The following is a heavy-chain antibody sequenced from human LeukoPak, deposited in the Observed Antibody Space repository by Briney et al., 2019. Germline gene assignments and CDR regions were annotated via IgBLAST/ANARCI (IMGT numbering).Heavy chain of an antibody. CDR1: GFTFSSYW. J-gene: IGHJ4*02. D-gene: IGHD3-22*01. V-gene: IGHV3-7*01. CDR2: IKQDGSEK. CDR3: ARDLYRIVVVPHYFDY. Sequence: GGFLRLCCAASGFTFSSYWMSWVRHAPGKGLEWVAIIKQDGSEKYYVDSVKGRFNISRDNAKNSLYLQMNSLRAEDTAVYYCARDLYRIVVVPHYFDYWGQGTLVTVSS.